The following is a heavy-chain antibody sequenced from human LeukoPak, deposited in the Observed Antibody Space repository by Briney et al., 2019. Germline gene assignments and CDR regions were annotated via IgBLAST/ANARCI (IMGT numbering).Heavy chain of an antibody. D-gene: IGHD3-22*01. CDR1: GFTFSSHS. CDR2: ISGGSDTI. CDR3: ARLDRYYFDSSGYTYYYYMDV. Sequence: GGSLRLSCEASGFTFSSHSVNWVRQAPGKGLEWVSYISGGSDTIYYADSVKGRFTISRDNAENSLYLQMSSLRAEDTAVYYCARLDRYYFDSSGYTYYYYMDVWGKGTTVTVSS. V-gene: IGHV3-48*01. J-gene: IGHJ6*03.